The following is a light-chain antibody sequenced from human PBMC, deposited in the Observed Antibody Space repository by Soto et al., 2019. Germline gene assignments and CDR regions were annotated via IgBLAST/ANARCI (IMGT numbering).Light chain of an antibody. V-gene: IGLV2-8*01. Sequence: QSVLAQPPSASGSPGQSVTISCTGTSSDIGGYNSVSWYQQHPGKAPRLMIYEVNKRPSGVPDRFSGSKSGYTASLTVSGLQTEDEAFYYCSSSAGIYHYLVFGGGTKVTV. CDR2: EVN. CDR1: SSDIGGYNS. CDR3: SSSAGIYHYLV. J-gene: IGLJ3*02.